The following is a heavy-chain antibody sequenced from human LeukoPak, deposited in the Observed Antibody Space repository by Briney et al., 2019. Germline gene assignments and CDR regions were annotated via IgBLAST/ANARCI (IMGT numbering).Heavy chain of an antibody. CDR3: ARDLDSSTWYRGFDY. Sequence: GGSLRLSCAASGFIFGSYVMHWVRQPPGKGLEWVSRISHDGSVTNYADSVEGRFTVSRDNAKNSLYLQMNSLRAEDTAVYYCARDLDSSTWYRGFDYWGQGTLVTVSS. CDR2: ISHDGSVT. CDR1: GFIFGSYV. J-gene: IGHJ4*02. D-gene: IGHD6-13*01. V-gene: IGHV3-74*01.